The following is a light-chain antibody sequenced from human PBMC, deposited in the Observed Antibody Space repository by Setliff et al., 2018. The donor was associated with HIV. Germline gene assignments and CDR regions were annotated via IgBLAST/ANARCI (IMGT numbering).Light chain of an antibody. J-gene: IGLJ1*01. CDR3: CSNTGSNTYV. V-gene: IGLV2-23*01. CDR1: SSDVGRYNL. CDR2: QTT. Sequence: QSALAQPASVSGSPGQSITISCTGTSSDVGRYNLVSWYQQHPGKAPKLMIYQTTKRPSGVSNRFSGSKSGNTASLTISGLQAEDEADYYCCSNTGSNTYVFGTGTKVTVL.